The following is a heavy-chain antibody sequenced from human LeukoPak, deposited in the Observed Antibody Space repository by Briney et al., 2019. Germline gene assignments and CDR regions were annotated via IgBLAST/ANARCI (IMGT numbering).Heavy chain of an antibody. Sequence: GGSLRLSCAASGFTFSGYTMNWVRQAPGKGLEWVSSISSSSSYIYYADSLKGRFTISRDNAQNSLYLQMNSLRAEDTAVYYCARECYYEGSGYYDYWGQGTLVTVSS. CDR1: GFTFSGYT. J-gene: IGHJ4*02. CDR3: ARECYYEGSGYYDY. D-gene: IGHD3-22*01. V-gene: IGHV3-21*01. CDR2: ISSSSSYI.